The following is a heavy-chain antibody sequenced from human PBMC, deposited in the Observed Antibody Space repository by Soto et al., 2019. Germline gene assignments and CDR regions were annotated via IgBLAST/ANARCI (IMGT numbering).Heavy chain of an antibody. D-gene: IGHD3-10*01. Sequence: QITLKESGPTLVKPTQTLTLTCTFSGFSLSTSGVGVGWIRQPPGKSLEWLALIYWDDDKRYSPSLKSRLTITKDTSKNQVVLTMTNMDPVDTATYYCAHRRRHYYGSGSYGVWGQGTLVTVSS. CDR2: IYWDDDK. CDR1: GFSLSTSGVG. V-gene: IGHV2-5*02. CDR3: AHRRRHYYGSGSYGV. J-gene: IGHJ4*02.